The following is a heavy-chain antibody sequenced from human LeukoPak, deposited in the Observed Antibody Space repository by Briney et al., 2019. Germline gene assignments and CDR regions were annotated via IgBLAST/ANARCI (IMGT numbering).Heavy chain of an antibody. V-gene: IGHV4-34*01. CDR1: GESFSGYF. D-gene: IGHD7-27*01. Sequence: SETLSLTCAVYGESFSGYFWSWIRQPPEKGLEWIGEVNHSGSTNYHPSLESRVTISLDTSKNQISLKVSSVTAADTAMYYCARRTGAPYSFDYWGQGTLVTVSS. J-gene: IGHJ4*02. CDR3: ARRTGAPYSFDY. CDR2: VNHSGST.